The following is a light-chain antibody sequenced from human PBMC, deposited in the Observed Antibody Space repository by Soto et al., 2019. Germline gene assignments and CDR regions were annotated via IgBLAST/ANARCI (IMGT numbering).Light chain of an antibody. CDR1: QSVGSNY. Sequence: EIVLTQSPGTLSLSPGDRATLSCRASQSVGSNYLAWYQQKPGQAPRLLIYGASNRATGIPDTFSGSGSGTDFTLTISRLEPEDFAVYYCQQYGSAPITFGGGTKVEIK. V-gene: IGKV3-20*01. CDR2: GAS. J-gene: IGKJ4*01. CDR3: QQYGSAPIT.